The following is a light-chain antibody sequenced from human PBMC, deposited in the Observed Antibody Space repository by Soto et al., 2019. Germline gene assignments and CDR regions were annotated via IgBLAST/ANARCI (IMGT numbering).Light chain of an antibody. V-gene: IGLV2-23*01. CDR2: EGS. J-gene: IGLJ1*01. CDR3: CSYAGSSTYV. CDR1: SSDVGSYNL. Sequence: QSALTQPASVSGSXXXSXTISCTGTSSDVGSYNLVSWYQQHPGKAPKLMIYEGSKRPSGVSNRFSGSKSGNTASLTISGLQAEDEADYYCCSYAGSSTYVFGTGTKVTVL.